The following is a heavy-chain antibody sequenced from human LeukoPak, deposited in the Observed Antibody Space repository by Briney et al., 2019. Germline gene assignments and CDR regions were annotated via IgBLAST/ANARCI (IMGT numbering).Heavy chain of an antibody. J-gene: IGHJ5*02. CDR3: ARGGVYYGSGSNWFDP. D-gene: IGHD3-10*01. Sequence: PSETLSLTCAGSGASISSSNWGSWVRQPPGRGLEWIGEIYHSGSTNYNPSLKSRVTISLDKSKNQFSLKLNSVTAADTAVYYCARGGVYYGSGSNWFDPWGQGTPVTVSS. V-gene: IGHV4-4*02. CDR2: IYHSGST. CDR1: GASISSSNW.